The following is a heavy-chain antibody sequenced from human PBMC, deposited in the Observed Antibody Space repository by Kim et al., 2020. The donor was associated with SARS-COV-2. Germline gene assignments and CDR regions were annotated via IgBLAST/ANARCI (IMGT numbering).Heavy chain of an antibody. Sequence: SETLSLTCAVYGGSFSGYYWSWIRQPPGKGLEWIGEINHSGSTNYNPSPKSRVTISVDTSKNQFTLKLSSVTAADTAVYYCARLTKRFLEWLSPYFDYWGQGTLVTVSS. D-gene: IGHD3-3*01. CDR2: INHSGST. CDR1: GGSFSGYY. V-gene: IGHV4-34*01. J-gene: IGHJ4*02. CDR3: ARLTKRFLEWLSPYFDY.